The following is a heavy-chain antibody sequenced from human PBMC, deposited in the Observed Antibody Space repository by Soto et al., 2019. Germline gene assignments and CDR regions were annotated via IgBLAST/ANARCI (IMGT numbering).Heavy chain of an antibody. D-gene: IGHD3-10*01. CDR1: GFTVSSNY. V-gene: IGHV3-66*01. J-gene: IGHJ6*03. CDR3: VPGLHYYYMDV. Sequence: GGSLRLSCAASGFTVSSNYMSWVRQAPGKGLEWVSVIYSGGSTYYADSVKGRFTISRDNSKNTLYLQMNSLRAEDTAVYYCVPGLHYYYMDVWGKGTTVTVSS. CDR2: IYSGGST.